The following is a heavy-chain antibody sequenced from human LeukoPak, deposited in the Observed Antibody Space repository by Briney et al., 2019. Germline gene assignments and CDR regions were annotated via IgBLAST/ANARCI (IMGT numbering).Heavy chain of an antibody. CDR3: ARGDPGGFGELIDY. CDR1: GYTFPNYG. CDR2: ISVDNGNT. D-gene: IGHD3-10*01. Sequence: ASVKVSCKASGYTFPNYGFSWVRQAPREGLEWMGWISVDNGNTNYAQKFQGRVTLTTDTSTSTTYMELTSLISEDTAMYYCARGDPGGFGELIDYWGQGTLVTVSS. J-gene: IGHJ4*02. V-gene: IGHV1-18*01.